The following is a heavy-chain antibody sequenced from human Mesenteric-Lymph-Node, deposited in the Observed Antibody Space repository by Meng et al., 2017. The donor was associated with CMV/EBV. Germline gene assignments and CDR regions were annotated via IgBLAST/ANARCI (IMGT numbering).Heavy chain of an antibody. J-gene: IGHJ4*02. V-gene: IGHV4-39*01. CDR2: IYYSGNT. Sequence: GSLRLSCTVSGGSISSSSYYWGWIRQPPGKGLEWIGSIYYSGNTYYNPSLKSRVTISVDTSKNQFSLKLSSVTAADTAVYYCARGPYSGSYLRMYYFDYWGQGTLVTVSS. D-gene: IGHD1-26*01. CDR3: ARGPYSGSYLRMYYFDY. CDR1: GGSISSSSYY.